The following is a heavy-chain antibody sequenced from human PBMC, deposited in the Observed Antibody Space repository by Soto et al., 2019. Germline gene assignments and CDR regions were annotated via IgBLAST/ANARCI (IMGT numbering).Heavy chain of an antibody. Sequence: PSETLSLTCTVSGGSISSGGYHWSWIRQHPGKGLEWIGYIYYSGSTYYNPSLKSRVTISVDTSKNQFSLKLSSVTAADTAVYYCATTKTLVPDAFDIWGQGTMVTVSS. D-gene: IGHD3-16*01. CDR2: IYYSGST. CDR3: ATTKTLVPDAFDI. V-gene: IGHV4-31*03. CDR1: GGSISSGGYH. J-gene: IGHJ3*02.